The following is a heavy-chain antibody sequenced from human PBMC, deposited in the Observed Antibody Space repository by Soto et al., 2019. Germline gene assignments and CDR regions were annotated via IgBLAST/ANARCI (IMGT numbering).Heavy chain of an antibody. Sequence: PSETLSLTCTVSGGSISSGDYYWSWIRQPPGKGLEWIGYIYYSGSTYYNPSLKSRVTISVDTSKTQFSLKLNSLTAADAAVYYCAGGTDYRWVLWGQGTTVTVSS. CDR1: GGSISSGDYY. V-gene: IGHV4-30-4*01. J-gene: IGHJ6*02. CDR2: IYYSGST. D-gene: IGHD4-4*01. CDR3: AGGTDYRWVL.